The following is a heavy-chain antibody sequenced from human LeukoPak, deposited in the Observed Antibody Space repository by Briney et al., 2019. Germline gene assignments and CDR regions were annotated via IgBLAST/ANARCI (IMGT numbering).Heavy chain of an antibody. CDR1: GGSISSYY. V-gene: IGHV4-59*01. D-gene: IGHD1-26*01. CDR3: ARAADGRDWFDP. CDR2: IYYSGTT. Sequence: PSETLSLTSTVSGGSISSYYWSWIRQPPGKGLEWIGYIYYSGTTNYNPSLKSRVTISLDTSKSQFSLILRSVTAADTAVYYCARAADGRDWFDPWGQGTLVTVSS. J-gene: IGHJ5*02.